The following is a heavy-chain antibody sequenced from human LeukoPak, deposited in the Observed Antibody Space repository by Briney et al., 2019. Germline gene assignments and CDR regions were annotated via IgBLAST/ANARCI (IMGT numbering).Heavy chain of an antibody. V-gene: IGHV3-23*01. D-gene: IGHD5-18*01. Sequence: GGSLRLSCAASGFTFSSYAMSWVRQTPGKGLEWVSAICGSGGSTYYADSVKGRFTISRDNSKNTLYLQMNSLRAEDTAVYYCARTVNTAMASDAFEIWGQGTMVTVSS. CDR1: GFTFSSYA. CDR3: ARTVNTAMASDAFEI. CDR2: ICGSGGST. J-gene: IGHJ3*02.